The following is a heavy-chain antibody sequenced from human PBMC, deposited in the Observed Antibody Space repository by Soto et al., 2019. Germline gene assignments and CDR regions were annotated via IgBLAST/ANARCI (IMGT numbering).Heavy chain of an antibody. V-gene: IGHV4-31*03. D-gene: IGHD4-17*01. CDR3: ARETTVVTNWYFDL. CDR2: IYYSGST. J-gene: IGHJ2*01. Sequence: QVQLQESGPGLVKPSQTLSRTCTVSGGSISSGGYYWSWIRQHPGKGLEWIGYIYYSGSTYYNPSLKSRVTISVDTSKNQFSLKLSSVTAADTAVYYCARETTVVTNWYFDLWGRGTLVTVSS. CDR1: GGSISSGGYY.